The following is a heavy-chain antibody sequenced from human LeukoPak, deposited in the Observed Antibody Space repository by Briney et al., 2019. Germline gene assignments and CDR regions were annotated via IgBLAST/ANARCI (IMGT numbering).Heavy chain of an antibody. J-gene: IGHJ6*04. CDR1: GGTFSSYA. Sequence: SVKVSCKASGGTFSSYAISWVRQAPGQGLEWMGRIIPIFGIANYAQKFQGRVTITADKSTSTAYMELSSLRSEDTAVYYCARDRGFGYYGMDVWGKGTTVTVSS. CDR2: IIPIFGIA. CDR3: ARDRGFGYYGMDV. D-gene: IGHD3-10*01. V-gene: IGHV1-69*04.